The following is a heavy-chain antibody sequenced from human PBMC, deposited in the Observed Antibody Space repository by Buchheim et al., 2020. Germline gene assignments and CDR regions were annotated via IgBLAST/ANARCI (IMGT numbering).Heavy chain of an antibody. CDR3: ARAPYGSGSYYVAYYFDS. J-gene: IGHJ4*02. D-gene: IGHD3-10*01. CDR1: GFSFSDYY. V-gene: IGHV3-11*06. Sequence: QVQLVESGGGLVKPGGSLRLSCAASGFSFSDYYMSWIRQAPGKGLELISYISSSSSSTNYADSVKGRFTISRDNAKNSLYLQMNSLGVEDTAVYYCARAPYGSGSYYVAYYFDSWGQGTL. CDR2: ISSSSSST.